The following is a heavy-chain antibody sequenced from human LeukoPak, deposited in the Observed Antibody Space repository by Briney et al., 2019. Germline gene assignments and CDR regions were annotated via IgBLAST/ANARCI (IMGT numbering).Heavy chain of an antibody. Sequence: ASVKVSCKASGYTFTGYYMHWVRQAPGQGLEWMGWINPNSGGTNYAQKFQGRVTMTRDTSISTAYMELRSLRSDDTAVYYCAKDRTYHDSSGYVEGGGYFDYCGQGTLVTVSS. CDR3: AKDRTYHDSSGYVEGGGYFDY. D-gene: IGHD3-22*01. V-gene: IGHV1-2*02. J-gene: IGHJ4*02. CDR1: GYTFTGYY. CDR2: INPNSGGT.